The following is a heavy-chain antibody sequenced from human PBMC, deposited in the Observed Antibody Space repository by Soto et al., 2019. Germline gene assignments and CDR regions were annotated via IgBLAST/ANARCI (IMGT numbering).Heavy chain of an antibody. V-gene: IGHV3-7*01. CDR2: MNQDGSEK. J-gene: IGHJ4*02. CDR3: ARDRRTGWYGGLDY. D-gene: IGHD6-19*01. CDR1: GFTFSNAW. Sequence: GGSLRLSCAGSGFTFSNAWMNWVRQAPGKGLEWVANMNQDGSEKFYVDSVKGRFTISRDNAKNSLYLQLNSLRADDTAVYYCARDRRTGWYGGLDYWGQGS.